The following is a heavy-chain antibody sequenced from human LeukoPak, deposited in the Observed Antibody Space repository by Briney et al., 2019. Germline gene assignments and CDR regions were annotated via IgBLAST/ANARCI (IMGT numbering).Heavy chain of an antibody. Sequence: SETLSLTCTVSGGSVSSGSYYWSWIRQPPGKGLEWIGYIYYSGSTNYNPSLKSRVTISVDTSKNQFSLKLSSVTAADTAVYYRARGLARGWYSYWGQGTLVTVSS. V-gene: IGHV4-61*01. CDR3: ARGLARGWYSY. CDR1: GGSVSSGSYY. D-gene: IGHD6-19*01. CDR2: IYYSGST. J-gene: IGHJ4*02.